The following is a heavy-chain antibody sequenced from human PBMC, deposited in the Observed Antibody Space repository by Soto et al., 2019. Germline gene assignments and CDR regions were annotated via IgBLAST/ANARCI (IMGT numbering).Heavy chain of an antibody. CDR2: IYPGDSDT. D-gene: IGHD2-2*01. J-gene: IGHJ6*02. V-gene: IGHV5-51*01. CDR3: AREGRDCSSTCCHYYYGMDV. Sequence: GESLKISCKGSGYSFTSDWIGWVRQMPGKGLEWMGIIYPGDSDTRYSPSFQGQVTISADKSISTAYLQWSSLKASDTAMYYCAREGRDCSSTCCHYYYGMDVWGQGTTVTVSS. CDR1: GYSFTSDW.